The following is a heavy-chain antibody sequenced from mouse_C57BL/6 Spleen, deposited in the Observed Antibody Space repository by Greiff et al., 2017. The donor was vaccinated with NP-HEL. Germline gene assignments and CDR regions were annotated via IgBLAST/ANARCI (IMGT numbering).Heavy chain of an antibody. V-gene: IGHV5-17*01. D-gene: IGHD1-1*01. Sequence: EVHLVESGGGLVKPGGSLKLSCAASGFTFSDYGMHWVRQAPEKGLEWVAYISSGSTTIYYADTVKGRFTISRDNAKNTLFLQMTSLRSEDTAMYYCARGYYGSSYWYFDVWGTGTTVTVSS. CDR2: ISSGSTTI. J-gene: IGHJ1*03. CDR1: GFTFSDYG. CDR3: ARGYYGSSYWYFDV.